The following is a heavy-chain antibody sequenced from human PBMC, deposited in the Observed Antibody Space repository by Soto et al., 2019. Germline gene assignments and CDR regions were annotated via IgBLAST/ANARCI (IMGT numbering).Heavy chain of an antibody. V-gene: IGHV3-30*18. CDR2: ISYDGSNK. CDR1: GFTFSSYG. Sequence: QVQLVESGGGVVQPGRSLRLSCAASGFTFSSYGMHWVRQAPGKGLEWVAVISYDGSNKYYADSVKGRFTISRDNSKXTLYLQMTSRRAEDTAVYYCAKDLLGPGRAYGMDVWGQGTTVTVSS. D-gene: IGHD7-27*01. CDR3: AKDLLGPGRAYGMDV. J-gene: IGHJ6*02.